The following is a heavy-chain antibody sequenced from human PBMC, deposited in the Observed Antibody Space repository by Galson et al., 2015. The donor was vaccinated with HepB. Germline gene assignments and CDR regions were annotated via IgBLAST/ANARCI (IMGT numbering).Heavy chain of an antibody. CDR3: ARHGFGSEDNV. V-gene: IGHV4-59*08. D-gene: IGHD3-10*01. CDR1: GASVTGYY. CDR2: IYSDGNT. J-gene: IGHJ1*01. Sequence: SETLSLTCTVSGASVTGYYWSWIRQPPGKGLQWIGYIYSDGNTNYNPSLKSRVTMSVDTSKNQFSLNLRSVTATDTAVYYCARHGFGSEDNVWGQGTLVAVSS.